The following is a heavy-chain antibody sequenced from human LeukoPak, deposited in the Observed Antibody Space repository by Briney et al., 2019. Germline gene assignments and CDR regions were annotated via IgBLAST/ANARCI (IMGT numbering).Heavy chain of an antibody. J-gene: IGHJ3*02. Sequence: GGSLRLSCEASGFTSFNFPMNWVRKAPGKGLEWVSHIRSDGTITYADSVKGRFTISRDDAKTLVYLQMNSLRDEDTAIYYCARDNIWAFDIWGQGTMVTVSS. D-gene: IGHD2/OR15-2a*01. V-gene: IGHV3-69-1*01. CDR1: GFTSFNFP. CDR2: IRSDGTI. CDR3: ARDNIWAFDI.